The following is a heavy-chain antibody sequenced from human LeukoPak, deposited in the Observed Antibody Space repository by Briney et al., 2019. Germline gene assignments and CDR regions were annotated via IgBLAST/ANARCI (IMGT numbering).Heavy chain of an antibody. V-gene: IGHV3-21*01. J-gene: IGHJ4*02. CDR3: ARDHSGYESGY. Sequence: GGSLRLSCAASGFTFSSYSMNWVRQAPGKGLEWVSSISSSSSYKYYADSVKGRFTISRDNAKNSLYLQMNSLRAEDTAVYYCARDHSGYESGYWGQGTLVTVSS. CDR1: GFTFSSYS. CDR2: ISSSSSYK. D-gene: IGHD5-12*01.